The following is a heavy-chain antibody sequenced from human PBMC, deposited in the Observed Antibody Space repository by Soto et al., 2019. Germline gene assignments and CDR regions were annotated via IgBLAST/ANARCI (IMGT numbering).Heavy chain of an antibody. D-gene: IGHD6-19*01. CDR1: GFTFRNYA. Sequence: EVELLESGGGLVQPGGSVRLSCAASGFTFRNYAMSWVRQAPGKGLEWVSSIHGEGAGSFYTDAVRGRFTVSRDDSNETLYLQMSSLRIDDTAVYYCVKDGVARNGNWDWFDPWGQGTLVTVAS. J-gene: IGHJ5*02. CDR3: VKDGVARNGNWDWFDP. CDR2: IHGEGAGS. V-gene: IGHV3-23*01.